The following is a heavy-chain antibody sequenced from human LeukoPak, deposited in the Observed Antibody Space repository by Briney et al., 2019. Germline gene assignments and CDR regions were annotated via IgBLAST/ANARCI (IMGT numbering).Heavy chain of an antibody. Sequence: GGSLRLSCAASGFTVSSNYMSWVRQAPGKGLEYISVTYSSGTTYYADSVRDRFTISRDNSRNTLYLQMNSLRPDDTAVYYCAREPTYRGSLDFWGQGTLVTVSS. J-gene: IGHJ4*02. CDR2: TYSSGTT. CDR1: GFTVSSNY. CDR3: AREPTYRGSLDF. D-gene: IGHD5-12*01. V-gene: IGHV3-53*01.